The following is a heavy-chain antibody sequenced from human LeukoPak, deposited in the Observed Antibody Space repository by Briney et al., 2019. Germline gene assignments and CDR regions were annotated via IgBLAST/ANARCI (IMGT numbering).Heavy chain of an antibody. CDR3: ARGKEGYFDY. V-gene: IGHV3-64*01. CDR2: ISSNGGST. Sequence: QSGGSLRLSCAASGFAFSRNAMRWVRQAPGKGLEYVSAISSNGGSTYYANSVKGRFTISRDNSKNTLYLQMGSLRAEDMAVYYCARGKEGYFDYWGQGTLVTVSS. CDR1: GFAFSRNA. J-gene: IGHJ4*02.